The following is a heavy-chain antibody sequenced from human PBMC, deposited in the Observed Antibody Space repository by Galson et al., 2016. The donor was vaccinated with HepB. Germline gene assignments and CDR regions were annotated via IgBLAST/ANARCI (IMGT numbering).Heavy chain of an antibody. V-gene: IGHV3-7*05. Sequence: SLRLSCAASAFTFSKYWMSWVRQAPGKGLEWVANIKEDGSETYYAHSVTGRFTISRDNAKNSLFLQMSSLRADDTAVYYCAACSSSNCDDALGIWGQGTVVTVS. J-gene: IGHJ3*02. CDR2: IKEDGSET. CDR3: AACSSSNCDDALGI. CDR1: AFTFSKYW. D-gene: IGHD2-2*01.